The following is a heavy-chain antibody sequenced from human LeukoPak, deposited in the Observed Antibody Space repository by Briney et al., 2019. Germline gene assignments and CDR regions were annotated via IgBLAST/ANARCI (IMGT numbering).Heavy chain of an antibody. J-gene: IGHJ4*02. D-gene: IGHD5-12*01. CDR3: ARGPLDSGYTYFDY. CDR1: GASVSNYY. CDR2: FSYSGST. V-gene: IGHV4-59*02. Sequence: SETLSLTCTVSGASVSNYYWSWIRQPPGKGLEWIGFFSYSGSTNYNPSLKSRVTISVDTSKNQFSLKLSSVTAADTAVYYCARGPLDSGYTYFDYWGQGTLVSVAS.